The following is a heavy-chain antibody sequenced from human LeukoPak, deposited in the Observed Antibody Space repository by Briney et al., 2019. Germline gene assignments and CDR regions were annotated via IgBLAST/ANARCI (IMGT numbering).Heavy chain of an antibody. J-gene: IGHJ4*02. V-gene: IGHV4-59*12. Sequence: PSETLSLTCTVSGGSISGYYWSWIRQPPGKGLEWIAHVYYSGDTDYNPSLKSRVTISLDTSKNQFSLKLHSVTAADTAMYYCARDHSGDGYYFDYWGQGTLVTVSS. D-gene: IGHD5-12*01. CDR1: GGSISGYY. CDR3: ARDHSGDGYYFDY. CDR2: VYYSGDT.